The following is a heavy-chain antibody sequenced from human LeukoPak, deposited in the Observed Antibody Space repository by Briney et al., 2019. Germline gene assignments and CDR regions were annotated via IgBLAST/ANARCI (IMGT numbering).Heavy chain of an antibody. CDR1: GYTFTGYY. V-gene: IGHV1-2*02. J-gene: IGHJ4*02. CDR3: ALGVSYYYDSSELFGY. D-gene: IGHD3-22*01. CDR2: INPNSGGT. Sequence: ASVKVSCKASGYTFTGYYMHWVRQAPGQGLEWMGWINPNSGGTNYAQKFQGRVTMTEDTSTDTAYMELSSLRSEDTAVYYCALGVSYYYDSSELFGYWGQGTLVTVSS.